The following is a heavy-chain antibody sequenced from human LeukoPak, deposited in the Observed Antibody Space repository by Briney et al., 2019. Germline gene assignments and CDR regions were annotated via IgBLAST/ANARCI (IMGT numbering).Heavy chain of an antibody. CDR2: IYSGGST. CDR3: ARAGRIAVAGYYYYGMDV. V-gene: IGHV3-53*01. D-gene: IGHD6-19*01. J-gene: IGHJ6*04. Sequence: PGGSLRLSCTASGFTVSSNYMSWVRQAPGKGLEWVSVIYSGGSTYYADSVKGRLTISRDNSKNTLYLQMNSLRAEDTAVYYCARAGRIAVAGYYYYGMDVWGKGTTVTVSS. CDR1: GFTVSSNY.